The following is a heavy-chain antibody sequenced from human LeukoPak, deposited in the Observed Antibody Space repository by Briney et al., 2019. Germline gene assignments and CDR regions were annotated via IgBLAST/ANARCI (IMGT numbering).Heavy chain of an antibody. CDR3: ARGYGTDY. CDR1: GYTFTTYD. Sequence: ASVKVSCKASGYTFTTYDINWVRQAAGQGLEWMGWMNPRSGNTGYAQKFQGRVTITRNTSINTAYMELSSLRFEDAAVYYCARGYGTDYWGQGTLVTVSS. V-gene: IGHV1-8*03. CDR2: MNPRSGNT. J-gene: IGHJ4*02. D-gene: IGHD1-1*01.